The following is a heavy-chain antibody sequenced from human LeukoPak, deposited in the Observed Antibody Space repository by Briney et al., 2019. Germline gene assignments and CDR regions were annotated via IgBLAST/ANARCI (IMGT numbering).Heavy chain of an antibody. Sequence: GGSLRLSCAASGFTFSSYSMNWVRQAPGKGLEWVSSISSSSSYIYYADSVKGRFTISRDNAKNSLYLQMNSLRAEDTAVYYCARDRGYCSGGSCYIWFDPWGQGTLVTVSS. J-gene: IGHJ5*02. D-gene: IGHD2-15*01. CDR1: GFTFSSYS. V-gene: IGHV3-21*04. CDR2: ISSSSSYI. CDR3: ARDRGYCSGGSCYIWFDP.